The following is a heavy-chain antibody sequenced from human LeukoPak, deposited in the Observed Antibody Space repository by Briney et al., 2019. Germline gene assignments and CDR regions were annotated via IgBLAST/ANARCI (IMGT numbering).Heavy chain of an antibody. D-gene: IGHD3-16*01. Sequence: GRSLRLSCAASGFTFSSYGMHWVRQAPGKGLEWVAVIWYGGSNKYYADSVKGRFTISRDNSKNTLYLQMNSLRAEDTAVYYCAKDHTYYFDYWGQGTLVTVSS. J-gene: IGHJ4*02. CDR2: IWYGGSNK. CDR3: AKDHTYYFDY. V-gene: IGHV3-33*06. CDR1: GFTFSSYG.